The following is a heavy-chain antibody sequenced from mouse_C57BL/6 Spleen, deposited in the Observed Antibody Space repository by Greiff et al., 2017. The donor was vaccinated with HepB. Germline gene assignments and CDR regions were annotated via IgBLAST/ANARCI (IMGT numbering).Heavy chain of an antibody. J-gene: IGHJ2*01. V-gene: IGHV5-12*01. CDR3: ARGDGSSYSEYYFDY. CDR1: GFTFSDYY. Sequence: EVMLVESGGGLVQPGGSLKLSCAASGFTFSDYYMYWVRQTPEKRLEWVAYISNGGGSTYYPDTVKGRFTISRDNAKNTLYLQMSRLKAEDPAMYYWARGDGSSYSEYYFDYWGQGTTLTVSS. CDR2: ISNGGGST. D-gene: IGHD1-1*01.